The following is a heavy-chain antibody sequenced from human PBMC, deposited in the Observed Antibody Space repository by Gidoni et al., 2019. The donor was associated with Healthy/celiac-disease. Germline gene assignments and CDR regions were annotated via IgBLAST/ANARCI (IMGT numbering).Heavy chain of an antibody. CDR1: GGSFSGSY. V-gene: IGHV4-34*01. D-gene: IGHD3-22*01. CDR3: ARAPRSPRNYYDSKRAFDI. Sequence: QVQLQQWGAGLLKPSETLSLTCAVYGGSFSGSYWSWLRQPPGKGLEWIGEINHSGSTNYNPSLKSRVTISVDTSKNQFSLKLSSVTAADTAVYYCARAPRSPRNYYDSKRAFDIWGQGTMVTVSS. CDR2: INHSGST. J-gene: IGHJ3*02.